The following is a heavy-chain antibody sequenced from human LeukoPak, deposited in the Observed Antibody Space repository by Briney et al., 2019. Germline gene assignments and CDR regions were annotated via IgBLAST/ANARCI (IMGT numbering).Heavy chain of an antibody. CDR2: INHSGST. D-gene: IGHD3-10*01. CDR1: GGSFSGYY. Sequence: PSETLSLTCAVYGGSFSGYYWSWIRQPPGKGLEWIGEINHSGSTNYNPSLKSRVTISVDTSKNQFSLKLSSVTAADTAVYYCARDPGHYGSGARGAFDIWGQGTMVTVSS. V-gene: IGHV4-34*01. CDR3: ARDPGHYGSGARGAFDI. J-gene: IGHJ3*02.